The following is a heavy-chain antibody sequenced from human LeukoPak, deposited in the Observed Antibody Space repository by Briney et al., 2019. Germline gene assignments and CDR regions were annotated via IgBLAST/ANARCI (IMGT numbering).Heavy chain of an antibody. D-gene: IGHD2-2*01. CDR2: IYYSGST. Sequence: SETLSLTCTVSGGSISSYYWSWIRQPPGKGLEGMGYIYYSGSTNYNPSLKSRVTISVDTSKNQFSLTLSSVTAADTAVYYCARRSNVVVPAAMLDYYYMDVWGKGTTVTVSS. CDR3: ARRSNVVVPAAMLDYYYMDV. J-gene: IGHJ6*03. CDR1: GGSISSYY. V-gene: IGHV4-59*08.